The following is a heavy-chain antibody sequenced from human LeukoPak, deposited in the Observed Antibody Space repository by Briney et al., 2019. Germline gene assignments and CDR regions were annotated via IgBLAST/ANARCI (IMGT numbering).Heavy chain of an antibody. CDR2: MNPNSGNT. V-gene: IGHV1-8*03. D-gene: IGHD3-10*01. Sequence: ASVKVSXKASGYTFTGYYMHWVRQAPGQGLEWMGWMNPNSGNTGYAQKFQGRVTITRNTSISTAYMELSSLRSEDTAVYYCARGRISPGDYYMDVWGKGTTVTVSS. J-gene: IGHJ6*03. CDR1: GYTFTGYY. CDR3: ARGRISPGDYYMDV.